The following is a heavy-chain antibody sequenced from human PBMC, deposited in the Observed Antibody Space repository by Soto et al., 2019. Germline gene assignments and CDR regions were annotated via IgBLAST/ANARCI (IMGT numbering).Heavy chain of an antibody. D-gene: IGHD6-19*01. CDR3: ARSSARNGAFDI. V-gene: IGHV3-21*01. J-gene: IGHJ3*02. CDR2: ISSSSSYI. CDR1: GFTFSSYS. Sequence: EVQLVESGGGLVKPGGSLRLSCAASGFTFSSYSMNWVRQAPGKGLEWVSSISSSSSYIYYADSVKDRFTISRDNAKNSLYLQMNSLRAEDTAVYYCARSSARNGAFDIWGQGTMVTVSS.